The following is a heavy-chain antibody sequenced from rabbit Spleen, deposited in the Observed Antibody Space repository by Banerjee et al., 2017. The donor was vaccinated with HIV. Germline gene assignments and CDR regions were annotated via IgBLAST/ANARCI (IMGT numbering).Heavy chain of an antibody. CDR2: IYTGNSHI. J-gene: IGHJ6*01. D-gene: IGHD6-1*01. CDR1: GFSFSSSYY. Sequence: QSLEESGGDLVKPGASLTLTCTASGFSFSSSYYMYWVRQAPGKGLEWIGCIYTGNSHIHYASWAKGRVTISKTSSTTVTLQMTSLTAADTATYFCAGRGSAYGYAYGLWGPGTLVTVS. V-gene: IGHV1S40*01. CDR3: AGRGSAYGYAYGL.